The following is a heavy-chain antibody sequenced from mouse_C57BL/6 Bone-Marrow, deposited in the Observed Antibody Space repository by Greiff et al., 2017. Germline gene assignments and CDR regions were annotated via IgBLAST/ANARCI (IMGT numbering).Heavy chain of an antibody. J-gene: IGHJ4*01. D-gene: IGHD2-4*01. CDR3: ARRYDYEDAMDY. V-gene: IGHV1-55*01. Sequence: VQLQQPGAELVKPGASVKMSCKASGYTFTSYWITWVKQRPGQGLEWIGDIYPGSGSTNYNEKFKSKATLTVDTSSSTAYMQLSSLTSEDSAVYYCARRYDYEDAMDYWGQGTSVTVSS. CDR1: GYTFTSYW. CDR2: IYPGSGST.